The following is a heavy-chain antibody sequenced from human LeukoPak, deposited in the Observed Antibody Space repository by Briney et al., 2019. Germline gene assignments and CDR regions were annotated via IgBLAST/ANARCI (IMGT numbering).Heavy chain of an antibody. J-gene: IGHJ4*02. CDR3: ARVTSGCSSTTCYMDS. Sequence: PSETLSLTCGVSGASISSPNWWNWVRQSPEKELEWVGDISESGNINYNPSFQSRVTISMDKSKNTFSLKLNSVTAADTAIYYCARVTSGCSSTTCYMDSWGQGTLVTVSS. V-gene: IGHV4/OR15-8*02. D-gene: IGHD2-2*02. CDR2: ISESGNI. CDR1: GASISSPNW.